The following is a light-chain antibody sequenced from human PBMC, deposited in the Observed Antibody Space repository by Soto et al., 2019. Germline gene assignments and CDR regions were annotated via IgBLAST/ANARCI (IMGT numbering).Light chain of an antibody. J-gene: IGKJ5*01. CDR1: QNINNY. V-gene: IGKV1-33*01. CDR2: DAS. Sequence: IQMTQTPSSLSASVGDRVTITFQASQNINNYLNWYQQKPGRAPKLLIYDASNLEAGVPSRFRGSGSGTDFTFTISRLQTEDIATYYCQQYENLPTFGHGTRLEI. CDR3: QQYENLPT.